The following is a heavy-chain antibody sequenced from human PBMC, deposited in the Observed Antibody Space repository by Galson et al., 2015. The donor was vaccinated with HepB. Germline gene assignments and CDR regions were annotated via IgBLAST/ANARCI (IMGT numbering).Heavy chain of an antibody. CDR3: ARLVGKPAALYFDS. D-gene: IGHD2-2*01. CDR1: GYRFTTYW. CDR2: IYPHDSDT. Sequence: QSGAEVKKPGESLKISCNASGYRFTTYWIGWVRQMPGKGLEWMGIIYPHDSDTQYSPSFQGQVTISADKSITTAYLQWSSLKASDTAMYYCARLVGKPAALYFDSWGQGTLVTVSS. J-gene: IGHJ4*02. V-gene: IGHV5-51*03.